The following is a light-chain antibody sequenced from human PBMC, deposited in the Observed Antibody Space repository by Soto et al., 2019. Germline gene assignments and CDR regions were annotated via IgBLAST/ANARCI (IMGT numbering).Light chain of an antibody. CDR1: QSVSSY. Sequence: EIVLTHSPATLSLSPGERATLSCRASQSVSSYLAWYQQKPGQAPRLLIYDASNGATGIPARFSGSGSGTDFTLTISSLEPEDFAVYYCQQRSNWPTRITFGQGTRLE. J-gene: IGKJ5*01. V-gene: IGKV3-11*01. CDR2: DAS. CDR3: QQRSNWPTRIT.